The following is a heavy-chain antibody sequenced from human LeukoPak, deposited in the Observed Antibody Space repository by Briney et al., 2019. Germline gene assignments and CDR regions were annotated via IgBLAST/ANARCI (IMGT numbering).Heavy chain of an antibody. D-gene: IGHD3-3*01. J-gene: IGHJ4*02. CDR1: GFTFSSYG. Sequence: GGSLRLSCAASGFTFSSYGMSWVRQAPGKGLEWVSAISGSGGSTYYADSVKGRFTISRDNSKNTLYLQMNSLRAEDTAVYYCARYDFWSGPASYYFDYWGQGTLVTVSS. CDR3: ARYDFWSGPASYYFDY. V-gene: IGHV3-23*01. CDR2: ISGSGGST.